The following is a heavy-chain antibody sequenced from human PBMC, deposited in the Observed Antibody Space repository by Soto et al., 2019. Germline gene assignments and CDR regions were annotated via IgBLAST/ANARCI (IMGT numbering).Heavy chain of an antibody. CDR2: INHSGST. Sequence: SETLSLTCAVYVGSVSGYYWSWIRQPPGKGLEWIGEINHSGSTNYNPSLKSRVTISVDTSKNQFSLKLSSVTAADTAVYYCARWNVLRTLDYWGQGTLVTVSS. D-gene: IGHD1-1*01. CDR1: VGSVSGYY. CDR3: ARWNVLRTLDY. V-gene: IGHV4-34*01. J-gene: IGHJ4*02.